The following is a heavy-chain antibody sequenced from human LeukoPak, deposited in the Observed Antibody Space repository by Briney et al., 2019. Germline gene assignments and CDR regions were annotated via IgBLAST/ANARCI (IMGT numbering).Heavy chain of an antibody. CDR3: AKMRWELNYFDY. CDR2: ISGSSSSGRT. CDR1: GFTFSSNA. V-gene: IGHV3-23*01. Sequence: PGGSLRLSCAASGFTFSSNAMSWVRQAPGKGLEWVSAISGSSSSGRTFYADSVKGRFTISRDNSKNTLYLQMNSLRAEDTAIYCCAKMRWELNYFDYWGQGTLVTVSS. J-gene: IGHJ4*02. D-gene: IGHD4-23*01.